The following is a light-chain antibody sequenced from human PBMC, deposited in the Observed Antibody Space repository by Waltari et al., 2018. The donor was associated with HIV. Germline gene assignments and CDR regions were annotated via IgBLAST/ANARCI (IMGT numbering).Light chain of an antibody. Sequence: DIQMTQSPSSLSASVGDRVTITCRASQGVNSYLAWYQQKPGRVPKLLIFAASTLHSGVPTRFSGSGSGTDFTLTINSLQPEDVATYYCQNYNSAPFTFGPGTKVDIK. V-gene: IGKV1-27*01. CDR1: QGVNSY. J-gene: IGKJ3*01. CDR2: AAS. CDR3: QNYNSAPFT.